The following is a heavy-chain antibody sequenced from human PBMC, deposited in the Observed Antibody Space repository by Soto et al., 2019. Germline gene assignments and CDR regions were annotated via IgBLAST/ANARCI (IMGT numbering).Heavy chain of an antibody. V-gene: IGHV3-21*01. D-gene: IGHD3-10*02. Sequence: GGSLRLSCAASGFPFSSYSMSWVRQAPGKGLEWVSSISSDSTYIYYADSVKGRFTISRDNAKNSLYLQMNSLRAEDTAIYFCARVTFVVRGVPDHWGQGTLVTVSS. CDR3: ARVTFVVRGVPDH. CDR1: GFPFSSYS. CDR2: ISSDSTYI. J-gene: IGHJ5*02.